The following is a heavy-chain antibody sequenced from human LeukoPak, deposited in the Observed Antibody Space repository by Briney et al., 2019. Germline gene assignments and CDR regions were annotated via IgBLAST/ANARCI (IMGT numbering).Heavy chain of an antibody. J-gene: IGHJ4*02. CDR3: ARGPSSNWSGLDF. CDR1: GFSFSGHW. D-gene: IGHD6-13*01. V-gene: IGHV3-74*01. CDR2: ISPTGSTT. Sequence: GGSLRLSCAASGFSFSGHWMHWTRQLPGKGLVWVSRISPTGSTTSYADSVKGRFTVSRDNAKNTLYLQVNNLRAEDTAVYYCARGPSSNWSGLDFWGQGTLLTVSS.